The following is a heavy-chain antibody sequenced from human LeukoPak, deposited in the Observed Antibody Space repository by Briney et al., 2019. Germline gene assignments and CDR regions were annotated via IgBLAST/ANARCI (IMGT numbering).Heavy chain of an antibody. V-gene: IGHV4-59*01. CDR2: IFYSGST. CDR3: ARGGEYGDYYYDY. D-gene: IGHD4-17*01. Sequence: SETLPLTCTVSGGSISSYYWSWIRQPPGKGLEWIGYIFYSGSTNYNPSLKSRVTISVDTSKNQFSLKLSSVTAADTAVYYCARGGEYGDYYYDYWGQGTLVTVSS. CDR1: GGSISSYY. J-gene: IGHJ4*02.